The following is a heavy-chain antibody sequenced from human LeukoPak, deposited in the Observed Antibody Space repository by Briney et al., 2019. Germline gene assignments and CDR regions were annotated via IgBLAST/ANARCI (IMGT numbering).Heavy chain of an antibody. J-gene: IGHJ6*02. D-gene: IGHD4-17*01. CDR1: GYTFTGYY. CDR3: AREDDYGDYEYYYYYGTDV. Sequence: ASVKVSCKASGYTFTGYYMHWVRQAPGQGLEWMGWINPNSGGTNYAQKFQGRVTMTRDTSISTAYMELSRLRSDDTAVYYCAREDDYGDYEYYYYYGTDVWGQGTTVTVSS. V-gene: IGHV1-2*02. CDR2: INPNSGGT.